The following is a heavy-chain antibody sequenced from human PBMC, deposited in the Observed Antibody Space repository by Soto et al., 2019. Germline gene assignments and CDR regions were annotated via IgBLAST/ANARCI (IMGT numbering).Heavy chain of an antibody. D-gene: IGHD7-27*01. Sequence: SETLSLTCAVYGGSFSGYYWSWIRQPPGKGLEWIGEINHSGSTNYNPSLKSRVTISVDTSKNQFSLKLSSVTAADTAVYYCARDHPNAWWFDPWGQGTLVTVSS. J-gene: IGHJ5*02. CDR1: GGSFSGYY. CDR3: ARDHPNAWWFDP. V-gene: IGHV4-34*01. CDR2: INHSGST.